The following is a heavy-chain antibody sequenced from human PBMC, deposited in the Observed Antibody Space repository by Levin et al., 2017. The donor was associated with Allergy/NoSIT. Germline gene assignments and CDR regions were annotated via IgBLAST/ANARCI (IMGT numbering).Heavy chain of an antibody. CDR1: GYTFTSYD. V-gene: IGHV1-8*01. CDR2: MNPNSGNT. CDR3: ARGPEYSGYDYYYYYYMDV. Sequence: ASVKVSCKASGYTFTSYDINWVRQATGQGLEWMGWMNPNSGNTGYAQKFQGRVTMTRNTSISTAYMELSSLRSEDTAVYYCARGPEYSGYDYYYYYYMDVWGKGTTVTVSS. J-gene: IGHJ6*03. D-gene: IGHD5-12*01.